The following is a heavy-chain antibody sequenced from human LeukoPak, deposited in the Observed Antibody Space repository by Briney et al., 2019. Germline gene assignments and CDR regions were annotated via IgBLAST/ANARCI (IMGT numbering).Heavy chain of an antibody. D-gene: IGHD4-23*01. CDR3: ARGPAVTVVTPDFDY. J-gene: IGHJ4*02. V-gene: IGHV3-64*01. CDR1: GFTFSSYA. Sequence: GGSLRLSCAASGFTFSSYAMHWVRQAPGKGLEYVSAISSNGGSTYYANSVKGRFTISRDNSKNTLYLQMGSLRAEDMAVYYCARGPAVTVVTPDFDYWGQGTLVTVSS. CDR2: ISSNGGST.